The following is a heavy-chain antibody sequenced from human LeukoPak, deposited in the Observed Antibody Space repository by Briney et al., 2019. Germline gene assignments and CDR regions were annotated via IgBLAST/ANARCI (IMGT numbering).Heavy chain of an antibody. CDR3: ARHPSSVAGKTFDC. CDR2: VFYSGST. CDR1: GGSINPYY. V-gene: IGHV4-59*08. D-gene: IGHD6-19*01. Sequence: PSETLSFTCTVPGGSINPYYWSWIRQPPGKGLGWIWYVFYSGSTNYNPSLKSRVTISVDTSKNQISLKLTSVTAADTAVYYCARHPSSVAGKTFDCWGQGTLVTVSS. J-gene: IGHJ4*02.